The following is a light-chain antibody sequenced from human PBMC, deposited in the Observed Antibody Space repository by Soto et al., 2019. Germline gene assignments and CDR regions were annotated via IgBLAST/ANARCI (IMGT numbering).Light chain of an antibody. CDR1: SSDVGGYNY. V-gene: IGLV2-8*01. Sequence: QSALTPPPSSSVSPGQSVTISCTGTSSDVGGYNYVSWYQQHPGKAPKLMIYDVTKRPSGVPDRFSGSKSGNTASLTVSGLQAEDEADYYCSSSAGSSNSLVFGGGTKLTVL. CDR2: DVT. CDR3: SSSAGSSNSLV. J-gene: IGLJ2*01.